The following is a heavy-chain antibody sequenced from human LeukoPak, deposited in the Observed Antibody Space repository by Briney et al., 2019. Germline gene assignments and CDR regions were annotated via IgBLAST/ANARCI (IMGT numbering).Heavy chain of an antibody. J-gene: IGHJ6*02. Sequence: GGSLRLSCAASGFTLSNYWMHWVRQAPGKGLVWVSRINADGSSASYADSVKGRFTTSRDNAMNTLYLQMNSLRAEDTAMYCCARDYGRSRDYGMDVWGQGTTVTVSS. CDR2: INADGSSA. D-gene: IGHD3-10*01. V-gene: IGHV3-74*01. CDR3: ARDYGRSRDYGMDV. CDR1: GFTLSNYW.